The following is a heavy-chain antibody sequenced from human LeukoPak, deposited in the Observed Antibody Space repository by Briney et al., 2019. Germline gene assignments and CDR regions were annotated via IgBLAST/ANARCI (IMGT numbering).Heavy chain of an antibody. Sequence: GRSLRLSCAASGFTFSTYFMHWVRQPPAKGLERVADIASDGSHTFYVESVKGRFTISRDNSKNTLYLQMNSLRAEETAVYFCARERQDTIIHSGAFDIWGQGTMVTVSS. V-gene: IGHV3-30-3*01. D-gene: IGHD3-10*01. J-gene: IGHJ3*02. CDR1: GFTFSTYF. CDR3: ARERQDTIIHSGAFDI. CDR2: IASDGSHT.